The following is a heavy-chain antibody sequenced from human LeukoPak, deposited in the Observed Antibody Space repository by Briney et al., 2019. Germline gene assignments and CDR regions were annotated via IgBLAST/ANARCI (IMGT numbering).Heavy chain of an antibody. Sequence: GGPLRLSCAASEFTFSSYAMSWVRQAPGKGLEWVSAISGSGGSTYYADSVKGRFTISRENSKNTLYLQMNSLRAEDTAVYYCAKDARYSFDYWGQGTLVTVSS. D-gene: IGHD5-18*01. CDR2: ISGSGGST. CDR1: EFTFSSYA. J-gene: IGHJ4*02. CDR3: AKDARYSFDY. V-gene: IGHV3-23*01.